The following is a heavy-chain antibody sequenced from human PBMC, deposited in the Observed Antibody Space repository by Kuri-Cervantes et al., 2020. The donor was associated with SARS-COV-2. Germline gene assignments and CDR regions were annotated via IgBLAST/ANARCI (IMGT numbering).Heavy chain of an antibody. V-gene: IGHV3-9*01. Sequence: LSLTCAASGFTFDDYAMHWVRQAPGKGLEWVSGISWNSGSIGYADSVKGRFTISRDNAKNSLYLQMNSLRAEDTAVYYCARDPEWLRYYYGMDVWGQGTTVTGSS. D-gene: IGHD5-12*01. CDR3: ARDPEWLRYYYGMDV. CDR2: ISWNSGSI. J-gene: IGHJ6*02. CDR1: GFTFDDYA.